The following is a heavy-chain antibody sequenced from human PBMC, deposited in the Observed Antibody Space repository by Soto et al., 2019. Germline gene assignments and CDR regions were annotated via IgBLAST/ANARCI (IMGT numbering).Heavy chain of an antibody. CDR2: IHYSGST. CDR3: AREDFGSGHKYYYYYMDV. Sequence: SETLSLTCTVSGGSISSGGYYWSWIRQHPGKGLEWIGYIHYSGSTNYNSSLKSRVTISVDTSKNQFSLKLSSVTAADTAVYYCAREDFGSGHKYYYYYMDVWGKGITVTVS. D-gene: IGHD3-3*01. J-gene: IGHJ6*03. CDR1: GGSISSGGYY. V-gene: IGHV4-31*03.